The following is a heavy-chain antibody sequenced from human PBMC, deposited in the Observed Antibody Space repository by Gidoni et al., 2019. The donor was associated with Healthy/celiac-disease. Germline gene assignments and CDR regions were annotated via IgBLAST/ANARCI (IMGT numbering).Heavy chain of an antibody. V-gene: IGHV3-30-3*01. J-gene: IGHJ6*02. CDR1: GFTFSSYA. CDR2: ISYDGSNK. Sequence: QVQLVESGGGVVQPGRSLRLSCAASGFTFSSYAMHWVRQAPGKGLEWVAVISYDGSNKYYADSVKGRFTISRDNSKNTLYLQMNSLRAEDTAVYYCARDLGYSYGYSGGPPLAPLGYYYYGMDVWGQGTTVTVSS. CDR3: ARDLGYSYGYSGGPPLAPLGYYYYGMDV. D-gene: IGHD5-18*01.